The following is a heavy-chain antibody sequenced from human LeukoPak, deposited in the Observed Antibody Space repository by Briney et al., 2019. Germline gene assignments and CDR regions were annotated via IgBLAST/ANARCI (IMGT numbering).Heavy chain of an antibody. J-gene: IGHJ6*03. V-gene: IGHV4-34*01. CDR3: ASSKRYYYGSGKVMDV. Sequence: SETLSLTCAVYGGSFSGYYWSWIRQPPGKGLEWIGEINHSGSTNHNPSLKSRVTISVDTSKNQFSLKLSSVTAADTAVYYCASSKRYYYGSGKVMDVWGKGTTVTISS. CDR2: INHSGST. CDR1: GGSFSGYY. D-gene: IGHD3-10*01.